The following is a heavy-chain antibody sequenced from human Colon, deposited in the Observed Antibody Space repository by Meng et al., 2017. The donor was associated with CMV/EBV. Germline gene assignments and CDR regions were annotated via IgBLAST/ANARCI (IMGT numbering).Heavy chain of an antibody. Sequence: ETLSLTCAASGFTFSSYWMHWVRQAPGKGLVWVSRIKSDGSSTSYADSVKGRFTISRDNAKNTLYLQMNSLRAEDTAVYYCARDPEQLVGGDYYFDYWGQGTLVTVSS. V-gene: IGHV3-74*01. CDR3: ARDPEQLVGGDYYFDY. J-gene: IGHJ4*02. CDR2: IKSDGSST. D-gene: IGHD6-6*01. CDR1: GFTFSSYW.